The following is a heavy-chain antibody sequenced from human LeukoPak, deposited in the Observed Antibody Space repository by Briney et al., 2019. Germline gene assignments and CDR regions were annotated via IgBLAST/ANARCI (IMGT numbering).Heavy chain of an antibody. J-gene: IGHJ4*02. CDR3: TRVGGYQLPKFDY. V-gene: IGHV3-48*02. D-gene: IGHD2-2*01. CDR2: ISPSSSTI. CDR1: GFNFNTYA. Sequence: GGSLRLSCAASGFNFNTYAMNWVRQAPGKGLEWISYISPSSSTIYYADSVKGRFPISRDNAKNSVYLEMNSPGDEDTAVYYCTRVGGYQLPKFDYWGRGTLVTVSS.